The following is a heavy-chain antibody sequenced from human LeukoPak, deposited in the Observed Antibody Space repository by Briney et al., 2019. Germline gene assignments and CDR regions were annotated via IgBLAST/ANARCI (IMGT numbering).Heavy chain of an antibody. J-gene: IGHJ6*03. CDR1: GYTFTSYD. CDR3: ARGPGGELWSGYLSNYYYYYMDV. V-gene: IGHV1-8*03. CDR2: MNPNSGNT. Sequence: ASVKVSCKASGYTFTSYDINWVRQAPGQGLEWMGWMNPNSGNTGYAQKFQGRVTITRNTSISTAYMELSSLRSEDTAVYYCARGPGGELWSGYLSNYYYYYMDVWGKGTTVTVSS. D-gene: IGHD3-3*01.